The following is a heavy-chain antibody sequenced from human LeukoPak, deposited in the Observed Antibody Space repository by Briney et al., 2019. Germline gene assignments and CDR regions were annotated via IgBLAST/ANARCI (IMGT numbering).Heavy chain of an antibody. Sequence: SVKVSCKASGGTFSSYAISWVRQAPGQGLEWMGGIIPIFGTANYAQKFQGRVTITTDESTSTAYMELISLRSEDTAVYYCALSGGYCTNGVCPTDAFDIWGQGTMVTVSS. CDR2: IIPIFGTA. CDR3: ALSGGYCTNGVCPTDAFDI. CDR1: GGTFSSYA. V-gene: IGHV1-69*05. J-gene: IGHJ3*02. D-gene: IGHD2-8*01.